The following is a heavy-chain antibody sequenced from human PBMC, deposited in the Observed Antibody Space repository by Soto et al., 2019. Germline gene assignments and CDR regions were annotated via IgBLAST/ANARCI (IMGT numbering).Heavy chain of an antibody. CDR2: IGTAGDT. CDR3: ARVTTVTTNYWYFDL. Sequence: EVQLVESGGGLVQPGGSLRLSCAASGFTFSSYDMHWVLQATGKGLEWVSAIGTAGDTYYPGSVKGRFTISRENAKNSLYLQLNSLRAGDTAVYYCARVTTVTTNYWYFDLWGRGTLVTVSS. D-gene: IGHD4-17*01. J-gene: IGHJ2*01. V-gene: IGHV3-13*01. CDR1: GFTFSSYD.